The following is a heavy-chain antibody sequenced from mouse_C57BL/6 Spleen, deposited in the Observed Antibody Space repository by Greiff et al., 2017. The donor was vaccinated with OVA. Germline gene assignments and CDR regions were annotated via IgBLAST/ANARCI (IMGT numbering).Heavy chain of an antibody. J-gene: IGHJ4*01. CDR3: ATLRGYAMDY. Sequence: DVKLVESGGGLVKPGGSLKLSCAASGFTFSDYGMHWVRQAPEKGLEWVAYISSGSSTIYYADTVKGRFTISRDNAKNTLFLQMTSLRSEDTAMYYCATLRGYAMDYSGQGTSDTVSS. CDR1: GFTFSDYG. D-gene: IGHD1-1*01. V-gene: IGHV5-17*01. CDR2: ISSGSSTI.